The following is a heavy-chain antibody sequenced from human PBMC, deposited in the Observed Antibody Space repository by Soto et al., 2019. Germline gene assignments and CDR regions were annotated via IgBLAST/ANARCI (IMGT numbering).Heavy chain of an antibody. Sequence: QLQLQESGPGLVKPSETLSLTCSVFGGSIRSTRYYWGWVRQPPGKGLEWLGSIYYTGATQYNPSLESRVTMSVDTSMNQSYLNLRSVTAADSAIYYCAREDRDDNRGPGNWGQGTLVTVSS. J-gene: IGHJ1*01. CDR1: GGSIRSTRYY. CDR3: AREDRDDNRGPGN. V-gene: IGHV4-39*02. D-gene: IGHD1-1*01. CDR2: IYYTGAT.